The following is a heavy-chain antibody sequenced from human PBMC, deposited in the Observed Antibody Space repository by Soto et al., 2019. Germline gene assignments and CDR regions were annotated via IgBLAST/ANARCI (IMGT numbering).Heavy chain of an antibody. J-gene: IGHJ4*02. V-gene: IGHV3-21*01. Sequence: PGGSLRLSCAASGFTFSSYSMNWVRQAPGKGLEWVSSISSSSSYIYYADSVKGRFTISRDNAKNSLYLQMNSLRAEDTAVYYCARDALCSSTSCHFDYWGQGTLVTVSS. CDR2: ISSSSSYI. CDR3: ARDALCSSTSCHFDY. D-gene: IGHD2-2*01. CDR1: GFTFSSYS.